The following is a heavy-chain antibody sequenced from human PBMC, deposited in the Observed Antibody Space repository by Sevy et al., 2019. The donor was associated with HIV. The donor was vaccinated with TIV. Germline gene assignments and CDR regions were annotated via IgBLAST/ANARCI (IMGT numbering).Heavy chain of an antibody. CDR3: ARAGNLWFFDY. CDR1: EFKVNDYY. D-gene: IGHD3-9*01. CDR2: ISGIGPTK. V-gene: IGHV3-11*01. Sequence: GGSLRLSCAVSEFKVNDYYMSWIRQAPGKRLEWVSYISGIGPTKYYADSVRGRFTISRDNAKNSLYLQMSSLSADDTAMYFCARAGNLWFFDYWGQGAQVTVSS. J-gene: IGHJ4*02.